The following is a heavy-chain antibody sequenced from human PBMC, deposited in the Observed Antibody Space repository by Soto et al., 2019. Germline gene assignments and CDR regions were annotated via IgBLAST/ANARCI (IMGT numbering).Heavy chain of an antibody. D-gene: IGHD3-22*01. CDR1: GGSVSSGSYY. CDR2: IYYSGST. CDR3: ARGDGITMLVGDRSSDY. V-gene: IGHV4-61*01. J-gene: IGHJ4*02. Sequence: PSETLSLTCTVSGGSVSSGSYYWGGIRQPPGKGLEWIGYIYYSGSTNYNPSLKSRVTISVDTSKNQFSLKLSSVTAADTAVYYCARGDGITMLVGDRSSDYWGQGTLVTVSS.